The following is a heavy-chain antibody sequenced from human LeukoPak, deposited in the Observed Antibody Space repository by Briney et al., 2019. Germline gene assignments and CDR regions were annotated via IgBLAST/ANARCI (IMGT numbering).Heavy chain of an antibody. Sequence: GGSLRLSCAASGFTFSSYWMHWVRQDPGKGLVWVSRINSVGSITTYADSVKGRFTISRDNAKNTLYLQMNSLRVEDTAVYYCARASGSYSFDYWGQGTLVTVSS. V-gene: IGHV3-74*01. D-gene: IGHD1-26*01. CDR1: GFTFSSYW. J-gene: IGHJ4*02. CDR3: ARASGSYSFDY. CDR2: INSVGSIT.